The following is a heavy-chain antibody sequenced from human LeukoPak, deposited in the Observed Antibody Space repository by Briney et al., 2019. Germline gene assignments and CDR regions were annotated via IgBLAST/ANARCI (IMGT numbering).Heavy chain of an antibody. CDR2: ISSSSSYI. D-gene: IGHD6-19*01. CDR1: GFTFSSYS. J-gene: IGHJ6*02. Sequence: PGGSLRLSCAASGFTFSSYSMNWVRQAPGKGLEWVSSISSSSSYIYYADSVKGRFTISRDNAKNSLYLQMNSLRAEDTAVYYCASAVAGTDYYYGMDVWGQGTTATVSS. V-gene: IGHV3-21*01. CDR3: ASAVAGTDYYYGMDV.